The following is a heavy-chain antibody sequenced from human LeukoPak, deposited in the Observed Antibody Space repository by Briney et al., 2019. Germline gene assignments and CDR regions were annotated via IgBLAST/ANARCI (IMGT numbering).Heavy chain of an antibody. D-gene: IGHD3-16*01. CDR1: GGDFSTYT. CDR3: ARDLGVGWFEP. J-gene: IGHJ5*02. CDR2: IMPIFAAP. Sequence: GSSVKVSCKVSGGDFSTYTIAWVRRAPGQTLEWMGGIMPIFAAPNYAQNFQGRVTITADESTTTAYMELTSLTSDDTAMYYCARDLGVGWFEPWRQGTLVTVSS. V-gene: IGHV1-69*01.